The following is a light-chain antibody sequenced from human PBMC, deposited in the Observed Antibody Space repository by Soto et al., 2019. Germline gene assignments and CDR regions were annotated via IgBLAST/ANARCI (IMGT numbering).Light chain of an antibody. CDR2: DAS. CDR3: QQRSNWPLST. CDR1: QSVSSY. Sequence: EIVLTQSPATLSLSPGERATLSCRASQSVSSYLAWYQQKPGQAPRLLIYDASNRATGVPARFSRSGSGTDFTLTISSLEPEDFAVYYCQQRSNWPLSTFGQGTRLEIK. V-gene: IGKV3-11*01. J-gene: IGKJ5*01.